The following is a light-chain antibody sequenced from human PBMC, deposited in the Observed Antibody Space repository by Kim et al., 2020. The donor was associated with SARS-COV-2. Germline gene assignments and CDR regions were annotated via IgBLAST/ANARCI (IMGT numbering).Light chain of an antibody. J-gene: IGKJ1*01. CDR1: QSVSNSF. CDR3: HQYGSSPRT. CDR2: GAS. Sequence: EIVLTQSPGTLSLSPGERATLSCRASQSVSNSFLAWYQQKPGQAPRLLIYGASSRATAIPDRFSGSGSGTDFTLTISGLEPEDFAVYYCHQYGSSPRTFGQGTKVDIK. V-gene: IGKV3-20*01.